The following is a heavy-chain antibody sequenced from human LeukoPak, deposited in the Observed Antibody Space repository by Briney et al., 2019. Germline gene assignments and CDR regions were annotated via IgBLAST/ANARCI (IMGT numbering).Heavy chain of an antibody. CDR3: AKGVTLRSYFEAFDY. J-gene: IGHJ4*02. V-gene: IGHV3-23*01. CDR2: ISSTGATT. D-gene: IGHD3-10*01. CDR1: GFTFNSYA. Sequence: GGSLRLSCAPSGFTFNSYAMSWVRQAPGKGLEWVSGISSTGATTNYADSVKGRFTISRDNSKNTLFLQMNSLRVEDTAVFYCAKGVTLRSYFEAFDYWGQGTLVTVSS.